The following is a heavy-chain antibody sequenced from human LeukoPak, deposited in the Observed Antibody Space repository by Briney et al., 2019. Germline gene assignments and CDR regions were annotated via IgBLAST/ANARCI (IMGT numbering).Heavy chain of an antibody. CDR1: GFTFTTYG. D-gene: IGHD5-18*01. CDR2: ISYDGSNK. CDR3: AKDRENSYAFDY. J-gene: IGHJ4*02. Sequence: GGSLRLSCAASGFTFTTYGMHWVRQAPGKGLEWVAVISYDGSNKFYADSVKGRFTISRDNSKNSLYLQMSSLGTEDTALYYCAKDRENSYAFDYWGQGTLVTVSS. V-gene: IGHV3-30*18.